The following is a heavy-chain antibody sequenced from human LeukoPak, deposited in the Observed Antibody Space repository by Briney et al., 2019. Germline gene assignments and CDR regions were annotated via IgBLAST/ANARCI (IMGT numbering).Heavy chain of an antibody. D-gene: IGHD4-17*01. Sequence: GGSLRLSCAAPGFTFSSYAMHWVRQAPGKGLEYVSTISSNGDRTYYADSVKGRFTISRDNSQNTLSLQMGSLRAEDMAVYYCARSTTGGCGMDVWGQGTTVTVSS. J-gene: IGHJ6*02. V-gene: IGHV3-64*02. CDR2: ISSNGDRT. CDR3: ARSTTGGCGMDV. CDR1: GFTFSSYA.